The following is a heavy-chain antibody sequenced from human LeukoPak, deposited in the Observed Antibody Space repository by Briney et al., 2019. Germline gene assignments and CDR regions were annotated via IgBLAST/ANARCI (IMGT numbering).Heavy chain of an antibody. CDR2: ISGSGGST. CDR3: AKHWSYDILTGRFDY. J-gene: IGHJ4*02. V-gene: IGHV3-23*01. CDR1: GFTFSSYA. D-gene: IGHD3-9*01. Sequence: AGGSLRLSCAASGFTFSSYAMSWVRQAPGKGLEWVSAISGSGGSTYYADSVKGRFTISRDNSKNTLYLQMNSLRAEDTAVYYCAKHWSYDILTGRFDYWGQGTLVTVSS.